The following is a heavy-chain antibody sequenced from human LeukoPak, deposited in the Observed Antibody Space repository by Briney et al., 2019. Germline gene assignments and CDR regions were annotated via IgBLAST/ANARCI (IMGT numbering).Heavy chain of an antibody. CDR2: INPSGGST. CDR1: GYTFTSYY. J-gene: IGHJ5*02. D-gene: IGHD3-3*01. Sequence: ASVKVSCKASGYTFTSYYMHWVRQAPGQGLEWMGIINPSGGSTSYAQKFQGRVTMTEDTSTDTAYMELSSLRSEDTAVYYCATHYTRNWFDPWGQGTLVTVSS. CDR3: ATHYTRNWFDP. V-gene: IGHV1-46*01.